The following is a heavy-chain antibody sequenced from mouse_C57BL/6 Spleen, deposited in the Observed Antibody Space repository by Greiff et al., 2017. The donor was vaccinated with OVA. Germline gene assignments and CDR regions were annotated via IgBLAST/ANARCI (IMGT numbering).Heavy chain of an antibody. CDR1: GFTFSSYA. D-gene: IGHD1-1*01. Sequence: EVKLMESGGGLVKPGGSLKLSCAASGFTFSSYAMSWVRQTPEKRLEWVATISDGGSYTYYPDNVKGRFTISRDNAKNNLYLQMSHLKSEDTAMYYCARSPPTTVVAHWYLDVWGTGTTVTVSS. J-gene: IGHJ1*03. CDR3: ARSPPTTVVAHWYLDV. V-gene: IGHV5-4*03. CDR2: ISDGGSYT.